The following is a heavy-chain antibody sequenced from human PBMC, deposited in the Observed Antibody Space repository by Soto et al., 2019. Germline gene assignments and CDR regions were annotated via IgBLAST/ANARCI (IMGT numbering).Heavy chain of an antibody. CDR1: GFTFSSYE. CDR2: ISSSGSTI. Sequence: PGGSLRLSCAASGFTFSSYEMNWVRQAPGKGLEWVSYISSSGSTIYYADSVKGRFTISRDNAKNSLYLQMNSLRAEDTAVYYCATFGIVGATTDYYGMDVWGQGTTVTVSS. V-gene: IGHV3-48*03. D-gene: IGHD1-26*01. J-gene: IGHJ6*02. CDR3: ATFGIVGATTDYYGMDV.